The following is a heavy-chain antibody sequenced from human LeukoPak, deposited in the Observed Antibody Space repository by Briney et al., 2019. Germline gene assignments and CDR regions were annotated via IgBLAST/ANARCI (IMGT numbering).Heavy chain of an antibody. CDR1: GGSFSGYY. CDR3: ARVGTYGDFIDY. Sequence: SGTLSLTCAVYGGSFSGYYWSWIRQPPGKGLEWIGEINHSGSTNYNPSLKSRVTISVDTSKNQFSLKLSSVTAADTAVYYCARVGTYGDFIDYWGQGTLVTVSS. D-gene: IGHD4-17*01. CDR2: INHSGST. V-gene: IGHV4-34*01. J-gene: IGHJ4*02.